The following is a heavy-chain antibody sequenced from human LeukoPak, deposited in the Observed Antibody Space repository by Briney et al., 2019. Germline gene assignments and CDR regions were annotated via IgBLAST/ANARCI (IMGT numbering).Heavy chain of an antibody. Sequence: ASVKVSCKASGCTFTSYGISWVRQAPGQGLEWMGWISAYNGNTNYAQKLKGRVTMTTDTSTSTAYMELRSLRSEDTAVYYCAREGCTNGVCYVDYWGQGTLVTVSS. CDR3: AREGCTNGVCYVDY. CDR1: GCTFTSYG. V-gene: IGHV1-18*01. D-gene: IGHD2-8*01. CDR2: ISAYNGNT. J-gene: IGHJ4*02.